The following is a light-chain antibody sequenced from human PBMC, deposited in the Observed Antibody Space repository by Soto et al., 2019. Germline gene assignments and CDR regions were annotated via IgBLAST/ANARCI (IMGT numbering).Light chain of an antibody. V-gene: IGLV2-14*01. Sequence: QSVLTQPASVSGSPGQSITISCTGTSSDVGGYDYVSWYQLHPGKAPKLMVFEVSNRPSGVSYRFSGSKSGNTASLTISGLKDEDEADYFCSSYSISTAYLFGTGTKLTVL. CDR2: EVS. CDR1: SSDVGGYDY. CDR3: SSYSISTAYL. J-gene: IGLJ1*01.